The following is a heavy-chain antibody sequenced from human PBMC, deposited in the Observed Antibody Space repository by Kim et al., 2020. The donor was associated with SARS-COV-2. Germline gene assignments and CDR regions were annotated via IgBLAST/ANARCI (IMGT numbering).Heavy chain of an antibody. J-gene: IGHJ3*02. Sequence: YADSVKGRFTISRDNSKNTLYLQMNSLRAEDTAVYYCAKGSGSGWYGFDIWGQGTMVTVSS. D-gene: IGHD6-19*01. V-gene: IGHV3-23*01. CDR3: AKGSGSGWYGFDI.